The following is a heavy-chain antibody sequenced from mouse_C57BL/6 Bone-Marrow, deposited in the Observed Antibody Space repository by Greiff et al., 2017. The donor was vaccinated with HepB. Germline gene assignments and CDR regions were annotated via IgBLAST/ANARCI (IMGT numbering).Heavy chain of an antibody. V-gene: IGHV1-19*01. D-gene: IGHD1-1*01. CDR2: INPYNGGT. J-gene: IGHJ3*01. Sequence: EVQLQQSGPVLVKPGASVKMSCKASGYTFTDYYMNWVKQSHGKSLEWIGVINPYNGGTSYNQKFKGKATLTVDKSSSTAYMELNSLTSEDSAVYYCARDLYGSSYGFAYWGQGTLVTVSA. CDR3: ARDLYGSSYGFAY. CDR1: GYTFTDYY.